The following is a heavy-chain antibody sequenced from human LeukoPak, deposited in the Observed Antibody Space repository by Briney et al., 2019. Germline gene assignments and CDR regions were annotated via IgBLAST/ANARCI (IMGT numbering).Heavy chain of an antibody. CDR2: ISGSGGST. D-gene: IGHD6-19*01. CDR1: GFTFSSYA. J-gene: IGHJ4*02. V-gene: IGHV3-23*01. Sequence: GGSLRLSCAASGFTFSSYARSWVRQAPGKGLEWVSAISGSGGSTYYADSVKGRFTISRDNSKNTLYLQMNSLRAEDTAVYYCAKDGRISGWYCGSRVTILGYFDYWGQGTLATVSS. CDR3: AKDGRISGWYCGSRVTILGYFDY.